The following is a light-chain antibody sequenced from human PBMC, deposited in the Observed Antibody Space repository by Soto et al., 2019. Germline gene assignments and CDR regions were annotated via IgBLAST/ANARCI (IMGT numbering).Light chain of an antibody. CDR2: GAS. J-gene: IGKJ5*01. V-gene: IGKV3-20*01. CDR3: QQYGSSGGIT. Sequence: EIVLTQSPGTLSLSPGERAALSFRASQSVSSSYLAWYQQKLGQPPRLLIYGASNRAAGIPDRFSGSGSGTDFTLTITRLEPEDSAMYYCQQYGSSGGITFGHGTRLEIK. CDR1: QSVSSSY.